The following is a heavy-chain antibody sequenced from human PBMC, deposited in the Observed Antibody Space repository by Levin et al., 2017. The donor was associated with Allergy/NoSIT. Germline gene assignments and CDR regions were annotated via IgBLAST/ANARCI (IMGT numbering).Heavy chain of an antibody. CDR2: FYRSGST. Sequence: ASETLSLTCTVSGDSVSSGSYYWSWIRQPPGRRLEWIGNFYRSGSTNYNPSLKSRVTISVDTSKNQFSLKLTSVTAADTAVYYCARVVPAALSGDDYWGQGILVTVSS. D-gene: IGHD2-2*01. V-gene: IGHV4-61*01. CDR3: ARVVPAALSGDDY. CDR1: GDSVSSGSYY. J-gene: IGHJ4*02.